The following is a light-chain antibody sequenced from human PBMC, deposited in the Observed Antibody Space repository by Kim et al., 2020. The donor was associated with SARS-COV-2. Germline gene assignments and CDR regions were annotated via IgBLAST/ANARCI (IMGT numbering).Light chain of an antibody. CDR1: KLEYKD. J-gene: IGLJ1*01. CDR2: QVD. Sequence: SPGQTDRITCSGSKLEYKDVSWYQQKPGQSPVVVIYQVDQRPSGIPERFSGSNSGNTATLTFSGTQAMDEADYYCQAWDSSTHNYVFGAGTKVTVL. CDR3: QAWDSSTHNYV. V-gene: IGLV3-1*01.